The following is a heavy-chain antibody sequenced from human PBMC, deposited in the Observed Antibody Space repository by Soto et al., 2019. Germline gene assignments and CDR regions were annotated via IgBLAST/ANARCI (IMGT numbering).Heavy chain of an antibody. J-gene: IGHJ4*02. CDR1: GYSFTSYW. CDR3: ARHPSDSSGWSPFDY. Sequence: GESLKISCKGSGYSFTSYWISWVRQMPGKGLEWMGRIDPSDSYTNYSPSFQGHVTISADKSISTAYLQWSSLKASDTAMYYCARHPSDSSGWSPFDYWGQGTLVTVSS. D-gene: IGHD6-19*01. CDR2: IDPSDSYT. V-gene: IGHV5-10-1*01.